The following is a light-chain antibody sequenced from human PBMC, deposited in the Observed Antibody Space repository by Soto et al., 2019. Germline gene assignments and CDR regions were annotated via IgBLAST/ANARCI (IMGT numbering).Light chain of an antibody. J-gene: IGKJ1*01. CDR1: QDIRNE. CDR3: LQDHNYPLT. CDR2: GVS. Sequence: AIQMTQSPSSLSASVGDRVTITCRASQDIRNELGWYQQKPGKAPKALIYGVSNLQSGVPSRFSGSGSGTYFTLTISSLQPEDFAVYYCLQDHNYPLTFGQGTKVEIK. V-gene: IGKV1-6*01.